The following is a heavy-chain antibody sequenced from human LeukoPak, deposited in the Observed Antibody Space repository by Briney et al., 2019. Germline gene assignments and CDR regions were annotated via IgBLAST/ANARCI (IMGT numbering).Heavy chain of an antibody. J-gene: IGHJ4*02. D-gene: IGHD1-7*01. CDR2: ISGSGGTT. CDR1: VFTFSSSA. Sequence: GGSLRLSCAASVFTFSSSAMSCVRQAPGTGLEWVSGISGSGGTTHYADSEKGRFTISRDNSKNTLYLQVNSLRAEDTAIYYCAKDGKTRNWNYFQAKAVDWGQGTLVTVSS. V-gene: IGHV3-23*01. CDR3: AKDGKTRNWNYFQAKAVD.